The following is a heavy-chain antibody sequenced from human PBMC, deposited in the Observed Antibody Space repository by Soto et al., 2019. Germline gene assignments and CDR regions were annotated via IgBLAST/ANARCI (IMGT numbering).Heavy chain of an antibody. Sequence: ASVKVSCKASGYTFTGYYMHWVRQAPGQGLEWMGWINPNSGGTNYAQKFQGHVTFSADKSINTAYLQWSSLEASDTAIYYCARQDSGSESYYLWFDPWGPGTQVTVSS. CDR3: ARQDSGSESYYLWFDP. CDR1: GYTFTGYY. D-gene: IGHD3-10*01. J-gene: IGHJ5*02. V-gene: IGHV1-2*02. CDR2: INPNSGGT.